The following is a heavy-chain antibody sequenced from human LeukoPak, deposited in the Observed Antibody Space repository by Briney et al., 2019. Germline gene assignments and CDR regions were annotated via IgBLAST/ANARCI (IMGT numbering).Heavy chain of an antibody. D-gene: IGHD2-8*01. V-gene: IGHV1-46*01. J-gene: IGHJ4*02. Sequence: ASVKVSCKASGYTFSGYYMHWVRQAPGQGLEWMGIINPSGGSTSYAQKFQGRVTMTRDTSTSTVYMELSSLRSEDTAVYYCARSYCTNGVCPWYFDYWGQGTLVTVSS. CDR2: INPSGGST. CDR3: ARSYCTNGVCPWYFDY. CDR1: GYTFSGYY.